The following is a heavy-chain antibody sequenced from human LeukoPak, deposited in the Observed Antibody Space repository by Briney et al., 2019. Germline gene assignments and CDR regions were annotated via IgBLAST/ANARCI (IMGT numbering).Heavy chain of an antibody. CDR3: AKEEYSSSGTDWFDP. Sequence: SGGSLRLSCAASGFTFSSYAMSWVRQAPGKGLEWVSAISGSGGSTYYADSVKGRFTISRDNSKNTLYLQMNSLGAEDTAVYYCAKEEYSSSGTDWFDPWGQGTLVTVSS. D-gene: IGHD6-13*01. CDR2: ISGSGGST. CDR1: GFTFSSYA. V-gene: IGHV3-23*01. J-gene: IGHJ5*02.